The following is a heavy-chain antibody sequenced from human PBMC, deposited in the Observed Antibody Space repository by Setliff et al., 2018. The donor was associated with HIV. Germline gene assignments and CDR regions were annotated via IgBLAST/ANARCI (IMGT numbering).Heavy chain of an antibody. CDR3: AIGLPPFYDFWSGYPLYY. J-gene: IGHJ4*02. V-gene: IGHV7-4-1*02. CDR1: GYTFTRCA. CDR2: FNTNTWNT. D-gene: IGHD3-3*01. Sequence: ASVKVSCKASGYTFTRCAMNCVLQASGQGLEWRGWFNTNTWNTTYAQGFTGRFVFSLDSSVSTAYLQISILKAEHTAVYYCAIGLPPFYDFWSGYPLYYWGQGTLVTVSS.